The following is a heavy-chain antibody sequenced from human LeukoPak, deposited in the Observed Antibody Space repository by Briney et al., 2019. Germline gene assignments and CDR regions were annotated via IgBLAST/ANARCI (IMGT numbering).Heavy chain of an antibody. CDR1: GDRVSSNSAA. CDR2: TYYRSKWYN. Sequence: SQTLSLTCAISGDRVSSNSAAWTWIRQSPSRGLEWLGRTYYRSKWYNDYALSVKGRITINPDTSKNQFSLQLNSVTPDDTAIYYCSRSAPDFYYAMDVWGQGTTVTVSS. V-gene: IGHV6-1*01. CDR3: SRSAPDFYYAMDV. J-gene: IGHJ6*02.